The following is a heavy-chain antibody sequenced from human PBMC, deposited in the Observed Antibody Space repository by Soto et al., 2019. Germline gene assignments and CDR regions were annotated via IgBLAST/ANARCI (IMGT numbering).Heavy chain of an antibody. CDR2: ISYDGSNK. D-gene: IGHD1-7*01. CDR3: ARDSELQGMDV. CDR1: GFTFSSYA. J-gene: IGHJ6*02. V-gene: IGHV3-30-3*01. Sequence: QVQLVESGGGVVQPGRSLRLSCAASGFTFSSYAMHWVRQAPGKGLEWVAVISYDGSNKYYADSVKGRFTISRDNSKNTLYLQMNSLRAEDTAVSYCARDSELQGMDVWGQGTTVTVSS.